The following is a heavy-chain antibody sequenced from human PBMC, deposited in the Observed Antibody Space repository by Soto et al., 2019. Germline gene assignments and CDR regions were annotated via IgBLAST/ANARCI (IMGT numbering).Heavy chain of an antibody. D-gene: IGHD3-22*01. CDR2: INPTGGST. CDR3: ARDHLDRYYYDSSGYYPPDY. J-gene: IGHJ4*02. V-gene: IGHV1-46*01. CDR1: GYTFTSYY. Sequence: ASVKVSCKASGYTFTSYYMHWVRQAPGQGLEWMGIINPTGGSTSYAPRFQGRVTMTRDTSTSTVYMELSSLTSEDTAVYYCARDHLDRYYYDSSGYYPPDYWGQGTLVTVSS.